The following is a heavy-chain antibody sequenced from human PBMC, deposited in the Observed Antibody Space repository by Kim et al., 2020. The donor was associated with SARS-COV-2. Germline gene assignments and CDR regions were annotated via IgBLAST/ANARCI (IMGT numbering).Heavy chain of an antibody. D-gene: IGHD3-9*01. CDR3: ARTVLRYSGAFDY. J-gene: IGHJ4*02. V-gene: IGHV2-26*01. Sequence: YSTSLKSRLTISKDTSKSQVVLTMTNMDPVDTATYYCARTVLRYSGAFDYWGQGTLVTVSS.